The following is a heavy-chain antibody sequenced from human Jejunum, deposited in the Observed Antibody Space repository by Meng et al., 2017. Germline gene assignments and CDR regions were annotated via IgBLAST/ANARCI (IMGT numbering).Heavy chain of an antibody. J-gene: IGHJ4*02. CDR1: GGSMSTYY. CDR3: ARRKDGSNRYFDY. Sequence: SETLSLTCTVSGGSMSTYYWSWIRQPPGKGLEWIGYIYYSGSTNYHPSLQSRVTISVDTSKNQFSLKLSSVTAADTAVYYCARRKDGSNRYFDYWGQGTRVTVSS. V-gene: IGHV4-59*01. D-gene: IGHD5-24*01. CDR2: IYYSGST.